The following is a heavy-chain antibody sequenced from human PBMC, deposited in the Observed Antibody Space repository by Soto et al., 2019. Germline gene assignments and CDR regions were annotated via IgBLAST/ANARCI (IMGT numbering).Heavy chain of an antibody. D-gene: IGHD3-3*02. V-gene: IGHV1-69*12. CDR3: ARDKDRQQLGGNYYCGIDV. CDR1: GGTFGNSA. Sequence: QVQLVQSGAEVKKPGSSVTVSCKASGGTFGNSAISWVRQAPGQGLEWMGGIIPSFPTPDYAQKFQGRVTITADESTSTAYMELTSLRSEDTAVYYCARDKDRQQLGGNYYCGIDVWGQGTTVTVSS. CDR2: IIPSFPTP. J-gene: IGHJ6*02.